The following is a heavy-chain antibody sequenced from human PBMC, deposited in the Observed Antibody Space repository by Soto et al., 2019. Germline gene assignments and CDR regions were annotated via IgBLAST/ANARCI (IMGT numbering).Heavy chain of an antibody. V-gene: IGHV1-69*06. CDR3: ARGSGDAYGDYHVFDV. CDR2: TIPIFGTS. D-gene: IGHD4-17*01. J-gene: IGHJ3*01. CDR1: GDTFRTYV. Sequence: QVQVVQSGAEVKKPGSSVKVSCKTSGDTFRTYVISWVRQAPGQGLEWMGGTIPIFGTSNSAQKFQDRVTITADRSTSTAYMELSSLRSEDTAMYYCARGSGDAYGDYHVFDVWGQGTMVTVSS.